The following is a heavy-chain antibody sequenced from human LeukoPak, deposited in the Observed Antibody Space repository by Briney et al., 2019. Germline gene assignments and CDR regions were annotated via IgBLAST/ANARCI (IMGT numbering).Heavy chain of an antibody. J-gene: IGHJ4*02. V-gene: IGHV3-48*03. Sequence: PGGSLRLSCAASGFTFTSYEMNWVRQAPGKGLEWVSYISSSGSTIYYADSVKGRFTISRDNAKNSLYLQMNSLRAEDTAVYYRTRDPANDYWGQGTLVTVSS. CDR3: TRDPANDY. CDR1: GFTFTSYE. CDR2: ISSSGSTI.